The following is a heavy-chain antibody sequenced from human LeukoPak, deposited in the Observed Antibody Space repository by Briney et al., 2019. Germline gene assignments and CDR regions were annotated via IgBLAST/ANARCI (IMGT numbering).Heavy chain of an antibody. Sequence: SVQISCKASGGTFSSYAISWVRQAIGERLEWMVGIISIVGIANCAQTFQGRVTIIAGKSTSTAYMELSSLNSEDTTLYSWARDLLEMATIKRYYYYGMDVCRQGLMVTVSS. CDR2: IISIVGIA. CDR1: GGTFSSYA. V-gene: IGHV1-69*10. D-gene: IGHD5-24*01. CDR3: ARDLLEMATIKRYYYYGMDV. J-gene: IGHJ6*02.